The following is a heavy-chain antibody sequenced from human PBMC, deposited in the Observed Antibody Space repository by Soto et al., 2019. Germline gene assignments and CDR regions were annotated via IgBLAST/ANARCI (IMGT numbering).Heavy chain of an antibody. Sequence: SETLSLTCTVSGGSISSYYWSWIRQPPGKGLEWIGYIYYSGSTNYNPSLKSRVTISVDTSKNQFSLKLSSVTAADTAVYYCARGTYYYDSSGYYGLSRFDPWGQGTLVTVSP. CDR1: GGSISSYY. D-gene: IGHD3-22*01. J-gene: IGHJ5*02. CDR3: ARGTYYYDSSGYYGLSRFDP. V-gene: IGHV4-59*01. CDR2: IYYSGST.